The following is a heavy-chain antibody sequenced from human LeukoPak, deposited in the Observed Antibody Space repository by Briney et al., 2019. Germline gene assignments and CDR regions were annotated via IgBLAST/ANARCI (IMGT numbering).Heavy chain of an antibody. CDR1: GFTFDGYG. J-gene: IGHJ3*02. CDR2: INWDGGST. Sequence: GGSLRLSCAASGFTFDGYGMSWVRQAPGKGLEWVSGINWDGGSTGYADSVKGRFTISRDNAKNSLYLQMNSLTAEDTALYYCARDFSKYHDYDDSSGYYYDAIDMWGEGTMVTVSS. CDR3: ARDFSKYHDYDDSSGYYYDAIDM. D-gene: IGHD3-22*01. V-gene: IGHV3-20*04.